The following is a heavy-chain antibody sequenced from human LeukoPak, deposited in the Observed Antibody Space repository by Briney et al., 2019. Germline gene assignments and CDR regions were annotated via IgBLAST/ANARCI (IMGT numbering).Heavy chain of an antibody. Sequence: GGSLRLSCAASGFTFSDYYMSWIRQAPGKGLEWVSYISSSGSTIYYADSVKGRLTISRDNAKNSLYLQMNSLGAEDTAVYYCARVKDYDILTGSTVIAFDIWAQGTRVTVSS. CDR1: GFTFSDYY. D-gene: IGHD3-9*01. CDR3: ARVKDYDILTGSTVIAFDI. CDR2: ISSSGSTI. J-gene: IGHJ3*02. V-gene: IGHV3-11*01.